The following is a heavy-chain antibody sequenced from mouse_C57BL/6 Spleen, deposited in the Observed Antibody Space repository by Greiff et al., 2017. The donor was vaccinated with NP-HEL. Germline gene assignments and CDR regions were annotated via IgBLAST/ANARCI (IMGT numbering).Heavy chain of an antibody. V-gene: IGHV1-69*01. CDR1: GYTFTSYW. D-gene: IGHD1-1*01. CDR3: ARITTVGYWYFDV. J-gene: IGHJ1*03. CDR2: IDPSDSYT. Sequence: VQLQQPGAELVMPGASVKLSCKASGYTFTSYWMHWVKQRPGQGLEWIGEIDPSDSYTNYNQKFKGKSTLTVDKSSSTAYMQLSSLTSEDSAVYYCARITTVGYWYFDVWGTGTTVTVSS.